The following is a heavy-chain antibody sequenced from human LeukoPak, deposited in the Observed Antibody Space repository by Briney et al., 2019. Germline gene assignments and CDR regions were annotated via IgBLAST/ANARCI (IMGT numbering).Heavy chain of an antibody. V-gene: IGHV4-39*01. CDR3: AKLARSEYDFWSGYSPNWFDP. J-gene: IGHJ5*02. CDR2: IYDVGST. CDR1: GGSISSSSYY. D-gene: IGHD3-3*01. Sequence: PSETLFLTCTVSGGSISSSSYYWGWIRQPPVKGLEWIGSIYDVGSTYYNPSLKSRVTISVDTSKNQFSMKLSSVTAADTAVYYSAKLARSEYDFWSGYSPNWFDPWGQGTLVTVSS.